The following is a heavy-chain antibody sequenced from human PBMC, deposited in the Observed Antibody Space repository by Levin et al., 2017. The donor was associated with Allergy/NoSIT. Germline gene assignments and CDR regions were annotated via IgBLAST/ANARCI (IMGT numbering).Heavy chain of an antibody. CDR2: ISYDGSNK. CDR3: AKAYPGSGWYSGVHDY. J-gene: IGHJ4*02. D-gene: IGHD6-19*01. V-gene: IGHV3-30*18. CDR1: GFTFSSYG. Sequence: GESLKISCAASGFTFSSYGMHWVRQAPGKGLEWVAVISYDGSNKYYADSVKGRFTISRDNSKNTLYLQMNSLRAEDTAVYYCAKAYPGSGWYSGVHDYWGQGTLVTVSS.